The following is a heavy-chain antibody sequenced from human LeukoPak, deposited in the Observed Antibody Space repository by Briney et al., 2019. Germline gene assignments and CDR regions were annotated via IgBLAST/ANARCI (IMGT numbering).Heavy chain of an antibody. V-gene: IGHV3-30*18. J-gene: IGHJ6*02. CDR3: AKRVVAASPGYYYYGTDV. D-gene: IGHD2-15*01. CDR1: GFTFSSYG. CDR2: ISYDGSNK. Sequence: LPGRSLRLSCAASGFTFSSYGMHWVRQAPGKGLEWVALISYDGSNKYYADSVKGRFTISRDNSKNTLYLQMNSLRAEDTAVYYCAKRVVAASPGYYYYGTDVWGQGTTVTVSS.